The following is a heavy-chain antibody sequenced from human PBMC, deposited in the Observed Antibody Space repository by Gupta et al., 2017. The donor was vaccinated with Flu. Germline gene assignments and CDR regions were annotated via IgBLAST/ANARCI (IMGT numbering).Heavy chain of an antibody. CDR3: ARVDTAMANYFGY. V-gene: IGHV4-34*01. Sequence: QVQLQQWGAGLLKPSETLSLTCAVYGGSFSGYYWSWIRQPPGKGLEWIGEINNSGSTNYNPALKSRVTISVDTSKNQFSLKLGSVTAADTDVYYCARVDTAMANYFGYGGQGTMVTVSS. J-gene: IGHJ4*02. D-gene: IGHD5-18*01. CDR2: INNSGST. CDR1: GGSFSGYY.